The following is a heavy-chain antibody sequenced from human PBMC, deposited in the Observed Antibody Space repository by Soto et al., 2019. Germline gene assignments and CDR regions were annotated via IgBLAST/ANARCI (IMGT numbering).Heavy chain of an antibody. CDR1: GFAFDNYA. D-gene: IGHD6-19*01. CDR3: ARGSYSSGWYFDY. CDR2: ISGSSGGT. Sequence: PGGSLRLSCAASGFAFDNYAMSWVRQAPGEVLEWLSTISGSSGGTFYADSVMGRFTISRDNSKNTLYPQMNSLRAEDTAVYYCARGSYSSGWYFDYWGQGTLVTVSS. J-gene: IGHJ4*02. V-gene: IGHV3-23*01.